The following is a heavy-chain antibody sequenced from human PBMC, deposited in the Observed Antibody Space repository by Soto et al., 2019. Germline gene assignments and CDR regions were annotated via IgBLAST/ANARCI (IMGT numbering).Heavy chain of an antibody. D-gene: IGHD3-22*01. CDR3: AHSLYYDSSGRYFNY. V-gene: IGHV2-5*02. CDR1: GFSLSTSGVG. Sequence: QITLKESGPTLVNPTQTLTLTCTFSGFSLSTSGVGVGWIRQPPGKALQWLALIYWDDDKRYSPSLKSTLTLTKDTSKNQVVLTMTNMDPVDTATYYCAHSLYYDSSGRYFNYWGQGTLVTVSS. J-gene: IGHJ4*02. CDR2: IYWDDDK.